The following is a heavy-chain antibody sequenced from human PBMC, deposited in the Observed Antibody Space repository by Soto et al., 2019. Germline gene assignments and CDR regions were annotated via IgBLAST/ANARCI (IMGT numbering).Heavy chain of an antibody. D-gene: IGHD3-9*01. J-gene: IGHJ4*02. Sequence: QVQLVQSGAEVKKPGASVKVSCKASGYTFTSYDINWVRQATGQGLEWMGWMNPNSGNTGYAQKFQGRVTMTRNTSISTAYMELSSLRSEDTDVYYSARASRDDILTGSTYYFDYWGQGTLVTVSS. V-gene: IGHV1-8*01. CDR3: ARASRDDILTGSTYYFDY. CDR2: MNPNSGNT. CDR1: GYTFTSYD.